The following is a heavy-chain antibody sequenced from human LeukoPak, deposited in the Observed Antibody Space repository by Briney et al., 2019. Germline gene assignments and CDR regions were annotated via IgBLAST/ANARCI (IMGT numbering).Heavy chain of an antibody. J-gene: IGHJ6*03. Sequence: GSLRLSCAASGFTFSNYNMNWVRQAPGKGLEWVSSITSTSSYMYYADSVKGRFTISRDNAQNSLYLHMSSLRAEDTAVYYCARDPYSGGYGDDYYYYMDVWGKGTTVTISS. D-gene: IGHD1-26*01. CDR1: GFTFSNYN. V-gene: IGHV3-21*01. CDR2: ITSTSSYM. CDR3: ARDPYSGGYGDDYYYYMDV.